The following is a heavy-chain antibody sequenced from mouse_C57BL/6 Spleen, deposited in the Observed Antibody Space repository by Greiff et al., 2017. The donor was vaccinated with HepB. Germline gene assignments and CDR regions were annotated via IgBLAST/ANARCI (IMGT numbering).Heavy chain of an antibody. CDR2: IWSGGST. D-gene: IGHD2-1*01. V-gene: IGHV2-2*01. CDR1: GFSLTSYG. J-gene: IGHJ3*01. CDR3: ARPYGNYVAWFAY. Sequence: QVQLKESGPGLVQPSQSLSITCTVSGFSLTSYGVHWVRQSPGKGLEWLGVIWSGGSTDYNAAFISRLSISKDNSKSQVFFKMNSLQADDTAIYYCARPYGNYVAWFAYWGQGTLVTVSA.